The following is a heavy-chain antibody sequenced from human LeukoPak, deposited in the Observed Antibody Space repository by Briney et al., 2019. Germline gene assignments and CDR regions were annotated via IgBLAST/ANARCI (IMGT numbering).Heavy chain of an antibody. CDR2: ISYDGGNE. V-gene: IGHV3-30*03. J-gene: IGHJ4*02. CDR1: GFTFSSYG. CDR3: ARARRVGDDWSVYYFDY. Sequence: PGGSLRLSCAASGFTFSSYGMHWVRQAPGKGLEWVAVISYDGGNEYYADSVKGRFTISRDNAKNSLYLQMNSLRAEDTAVYYCARARRVGDDWSVYYFDYWGQGTLVTVSS. D-gene: IGHD5-12*01.